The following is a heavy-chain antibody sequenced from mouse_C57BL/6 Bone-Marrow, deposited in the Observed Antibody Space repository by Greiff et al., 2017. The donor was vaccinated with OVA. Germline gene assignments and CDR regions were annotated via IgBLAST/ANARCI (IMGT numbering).Heavy chain of an antibody. Sequence: VQLQQPGAELVRPGSSVKLSCKASGYTFTSYWMHWVKQRPIQGLEWIGNIDPSDSETHYNQKFKDKATLTVDKSSSTAYMQLSSLTSEDAAVYYCARWGYPTYWGQGTTLTVSS. CDR1: GYTFTSYW. D-gene: IGHD5-1-1*01. J-gene: IGHJ2*01. V-gene: IGHV1-52*01. CDR2: IDPSDSET. CDR3: ARWGYPTY.